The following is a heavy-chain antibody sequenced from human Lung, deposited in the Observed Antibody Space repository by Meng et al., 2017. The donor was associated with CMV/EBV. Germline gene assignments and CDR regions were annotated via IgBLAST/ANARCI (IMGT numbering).Heavy chain of an antibody. CDR2: IYYSGST. J-gene: IGHJ6*02. CDR1: GGSISSYY. D-gene: IGHD2-15*01. Sequence: SETLSLTCTVSGGSISSYYWSWIRQPPGKGLEWIGYIYYSGSTNYNPSLKSRVTISVDTSKNPFSLKLSSVTAADTAVYYCARVGWDYYYSGMDLWGQGTTVXVSS. CDR3: ARVGWDYYYSGMDL. V-gene: IGHV4-59*01.